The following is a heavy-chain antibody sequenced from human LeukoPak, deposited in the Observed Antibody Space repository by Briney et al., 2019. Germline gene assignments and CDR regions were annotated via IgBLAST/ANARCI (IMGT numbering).Heavy chain of an antibody. CDR2: INRDGSRT. Sequence: PGGSLRLSCAASGFTFSNHWMHWVRQAPRKGLMRVSRINRDGSRTDYADSVKGRFTISRDDAKNTLYLQVNSLRAEDTAVYYCARGSPLGGNWGQGTLVTVSS. V-gene: IGHV3-74*01. CDR3: ARGSPLGGN. CDR1: GFTFSNHW. J-gene: IGHJ4*02.